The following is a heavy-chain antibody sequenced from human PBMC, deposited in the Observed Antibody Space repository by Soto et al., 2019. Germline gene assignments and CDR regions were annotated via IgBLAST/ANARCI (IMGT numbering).Heavy chain of an antibody. J-gene: IGHJ3*02. V-gene: IGHV5-51*01. CDR2: IYPGDSDT. Sequence: GESLKISCKGSVYSFTSYWIGWVRQMPGKGLEWMGIIYPGDSDTRYSPSFQGQVTISADKSISTAYLQWSSLKASDTAMYYCASHLTGDLSIVAFDTWGQGTMVTVSS. CDR1: VYSFTSYW. CDR3: ASHLTGDLSIVAFDT. D-gene: IGHD7-27*01.